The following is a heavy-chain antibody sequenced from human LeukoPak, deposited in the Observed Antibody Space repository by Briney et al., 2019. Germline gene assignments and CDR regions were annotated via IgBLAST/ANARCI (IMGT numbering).Heavy chain of an antibody. CDR3: ASTNSGSYLYFDY. J-gene: IGHJ4*02. D-gene: IGHD1-26*01. V-gene: IGHV4-30-4*01. Sequence: SETLSLTCTVSGGSISSGDYYWSWIRQPPGKGLEWIGYIYYSGSTYYNPSLKSRVTISVDTSKNQFSLKLSSVTAADTAVYYCASTNSGSYLYFDYWGQGTLVTVSS. CDR2: IYYSGST. CDR1: GGSISSGDYY.